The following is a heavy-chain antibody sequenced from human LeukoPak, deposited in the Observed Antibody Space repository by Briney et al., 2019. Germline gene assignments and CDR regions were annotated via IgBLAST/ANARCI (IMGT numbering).Heavy chain of an antibody. V-gene: IGHV3-33*01. Sequence: PGGSLRLTCAACGFTFTSYGMHWVRQAPGKGLEWVAVICYDGSNKYYADSVKGRFTISRDNSKNTLYLQMNSLRAEDTAVYYCARDPVAAVRFDYWGQETLVTVSS. CDR2: ICYDGSNK. CDR1: GFTFTSYG. D-gene: IGHD6-25*01. J-gene: IGHJ4*02. CDR3: ARDPVAAVRFDY.